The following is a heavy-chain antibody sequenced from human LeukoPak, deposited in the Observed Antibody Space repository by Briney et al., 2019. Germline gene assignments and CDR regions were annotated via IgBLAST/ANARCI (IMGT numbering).Heavy chain of an antibody. J-gene: IGHJ4*02. CDR2: SNSHNGYT. CDR3: AKASGGWSRDY. CDR1: GYTFLSHD. D-gene: IGHD6-19*01. Sequence: APVKVSCKASGYTFLSHDISSVRQAPGQGLEWMGCSNSHNGYTNYAQTFQGRVTMTTDTSTSTDYMELRSLRSDDTAVYYCAKASGGWSRDYWGQGTLVTVSS. V-gene: IGHV1-18*01.